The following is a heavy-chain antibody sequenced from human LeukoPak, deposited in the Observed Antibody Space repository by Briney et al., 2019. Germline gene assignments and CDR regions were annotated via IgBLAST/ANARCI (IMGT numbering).Heavy chain of an antibody. CDR3: AKAPLSGWYEAYFDY. Sequence: GGSLRLSCAASGFTFSSYAMNWVRQAPGKGLEWVSYISSSGSTIYYADSVKGRFTISRDNAKNSLYLQMNSLRAEDTAVYYCAKAPLSGWYEAYFDYWGQGTLVTVSS. CDR1: GFTFSSYA. J-gene: IGHJ4*02. CDR2: ISSSGSTI. V-gene: IGHV3-48*04. D-gene: IGHD6-19*01.